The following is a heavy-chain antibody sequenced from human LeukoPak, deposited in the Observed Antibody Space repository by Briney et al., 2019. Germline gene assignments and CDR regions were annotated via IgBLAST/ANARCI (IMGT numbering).Heavy chain of an antibody. D-gene: IGHD3-10*01. V-gene: IGHV4-34*01. J-gene: IGHJ4*02. Sequence: PSETLSLTCAVYGGSFSGSWIRQAPGKGLQWIGEINQSGTTNCDPSLKSRVSMSIDTSKSQFSLKLSSVTAADTAFYYCARRGHPKLHGSGIFQPRPFDYWGQGTLVTVSS. CDR3: ARRGHPKLHGSGIFQPRPFDY. CDR1: GGSFSG. CDR2: INQSGTT.